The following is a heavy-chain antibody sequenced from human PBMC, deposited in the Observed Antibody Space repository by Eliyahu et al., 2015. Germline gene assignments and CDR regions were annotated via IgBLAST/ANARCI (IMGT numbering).Heavy chain of an antibody. CDR3: ARESGGYNWNPFDY. Sequence: QVQLQESGPGLVKPSQXLSLTCTVXGGSISSGGYYWSWXRXHPGKGLEWIGYXYYSGSTYYNPSLKSRVTISVDTSKNQFSLKLSSVTAADTAVYYCARESGGYNWNPFDYWGQGTLVTVSS. CDR2: XYYSGST. V-gene: IGHV4-31*03. J-gene: IGHJ4*02. D-gene: IGHD1-20*01. CDR1: GGSISSGGYY.